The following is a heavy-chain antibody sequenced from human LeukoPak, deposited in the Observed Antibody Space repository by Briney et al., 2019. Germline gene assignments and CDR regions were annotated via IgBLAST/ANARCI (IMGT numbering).Heavy chain of an antibody. CDR1: GFAFSDSY. V-gene: IGHV3-11*04. CDR3: LRGDRRDY. Sequence: PGGSLRLSCAVSGFAFSDSYMSWIRQAPGKGLEWVSYISRSGFTLSYADSVKGRFIISRDNAKDSLYLQMNSLRVEDTAVYYCLRGDRRDYWGQGTLVTVSS. D-gene: IGHD3-16*01. CDR2: ISRSGFTL. J-gene: IGHJ4*02.